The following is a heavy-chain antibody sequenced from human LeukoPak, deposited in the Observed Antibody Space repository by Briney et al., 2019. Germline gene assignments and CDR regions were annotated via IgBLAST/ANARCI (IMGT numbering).Heavy chain of an antibody. CDR3: ARAYYDFWSGCFDY. CDR2: IYTSGST. CDR1: DGSIGSGSYY. Sequence: PSETLSLTCTVSDGSIGSGSYYWSWIRQPAGKGLEWIGRIYTSGSTNYNPSLKSRVTISVDTSKNQFSLKLSSVTAADTAVYYCARAYYDFWSGCFDYWGQGTLVTVSS. J-gene: IGHJ4*02. D-gene: IGHD3-3*01. V-gene: IGHV4-61*02.